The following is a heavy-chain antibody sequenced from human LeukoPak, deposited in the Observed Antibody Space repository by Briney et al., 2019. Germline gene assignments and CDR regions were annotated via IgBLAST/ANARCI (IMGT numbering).Heavy chain of an antibody. CDR1: GITFSTYW. V-gene: IGHV3-7*05. J-gene: IGHJ4*02. Sequence: GGSLRLSCVASGITFSTYWMSWVRQAPGKGLEWVAIIKEDGSEKYYVDSVKGRFTISRDNAKNSLYLQMNSLRAEDTAVYYCARYHYDSSGYPYYFDYWGQGTLVTVSS. CDR2: IKEDGSEK. CDR3: ARYHYDSSGYPYYFDY. D-gene: IGHD3-22*01.